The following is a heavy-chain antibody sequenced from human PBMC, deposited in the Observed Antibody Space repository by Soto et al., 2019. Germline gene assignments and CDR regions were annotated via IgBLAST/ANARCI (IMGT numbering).Heavy chain of an antibody. J-gene: IGHJ5*02. Sequence: GESLKISCTGVGYSFTSYWIGWVRQMPGKGLEWMRIIYPGDSDTRYSPSFQGQVTFSADKSITTSYLQWSSLKASDTAMYYCARGYCTTTICDPWFDPWGQGTLVTVSS. CDR3: ARGYCTTTICDPWFDP. CDR1: GYSFTSYW. CDR2: IYPGDSDT. V-gene: IGHV5-51*01. D-gene: IGHD2-2*01.